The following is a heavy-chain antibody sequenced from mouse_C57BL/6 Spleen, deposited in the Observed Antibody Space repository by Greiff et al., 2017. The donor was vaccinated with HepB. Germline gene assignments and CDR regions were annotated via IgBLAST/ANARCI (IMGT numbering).Heavy chain of an antibody. CDR2: ISDGGSYT. J-gene: IGHJ4*01. D-gene: IGHD1-1*01. Sequence: EVKLVESGGGLVKPGGSLKLSCAASGFTFSSYAMSWVRQTPEKRLDWVATISDGGSYTYYPDNVKGRFTISRDNAKNNLYLQMGHLKSEDTAMYYCAREDYYGSTYYYAMDYWGQGTSVTGSS. V-gene: IGHV5-4*01. CDR1: GFTFSSYA. CDR3: AREDYYGSTYYYAMDY.